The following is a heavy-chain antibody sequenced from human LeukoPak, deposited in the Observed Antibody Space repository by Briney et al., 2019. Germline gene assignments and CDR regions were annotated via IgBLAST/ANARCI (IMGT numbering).Heavy chain of an antibody. CDR1: GFTFSSYS. CDR2: ISSSSSCI. V-gene: IGHV3-21*01. Sequence: GGSLRLSCAASGFTFSSYSMNWVRQAPGKGLEWVSSISSSSSCIYYADSVKGRFTISRDNAKNSLYLQMNSLRAEDTAVYYCARATPVGTYYDFWSGNYYYYYMDVWGKGTTVTVSS. CDR3: ARATPVGTYYDFWSGNYYYYYMDV. J-gene: IGHJ6*03. D-gene: IGHD3-3*01.